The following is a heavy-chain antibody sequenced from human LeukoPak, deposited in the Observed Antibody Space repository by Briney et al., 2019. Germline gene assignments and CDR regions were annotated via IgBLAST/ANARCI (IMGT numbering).Heavy chain of an antibody. D-gene: IGHD2-2*01. J-gene: IGHJ2*01. V-gene: IGHV4-59*01. CDR1: GGSISSYY. Sequence: SGTLSLTCTVSGGSISSYYWSWIRQPPGKGLEWIGYIYYSGSTNYNPSLKSRVTISVDTSKNQFSLKLSSVTAADTAVYYCARVGYQLRSRYFDLWGRGTLVTVSS. CDR3: ARVGYQLRSRYFDL. CDR2: IYYSGST.